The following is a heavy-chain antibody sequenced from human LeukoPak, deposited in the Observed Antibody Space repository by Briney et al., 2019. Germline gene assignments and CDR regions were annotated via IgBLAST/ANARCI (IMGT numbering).Heavy chain of an antibody. CDR2: INPNSGGT. CDR3: AREEGSGCYDS. J-gene: IGHJ4*02. CDR1: GYTFTGYY. Sequence: ASVKVSCKASGYTFTGYYMHWVRQAPGQGLEWMGWINPNSGGTNYAQKFQGRVTVTRDTSITTAYMELSRLRSDDTAVYYCAREEGSGCYDSWGQGTRLTVSS. D-gene: IGHD6-19*01. V-gene: IGHV1-2*02.